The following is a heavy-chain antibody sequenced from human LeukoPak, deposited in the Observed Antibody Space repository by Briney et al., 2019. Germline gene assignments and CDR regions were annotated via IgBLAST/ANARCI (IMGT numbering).Heavy chain of an antibody. CDR3: ARELEAVVAASAYFDY. Sequence: GASVKVSCKASGYTFTGYYMHWVRQAPGQGLEWMGWINPNSGGTNYAQKFQGRVTMTRDTSISTAYMELSRLRSDDTAVYYCARELEAVVAASAYFDYWGQGTLVTVSS. D-gene: IGHD2-15*01. CDR2: INPNSGGT. V-gene: IGHV1-2*02. J-gene: IGHJ4*02. CDR1: GYTFTGYY.